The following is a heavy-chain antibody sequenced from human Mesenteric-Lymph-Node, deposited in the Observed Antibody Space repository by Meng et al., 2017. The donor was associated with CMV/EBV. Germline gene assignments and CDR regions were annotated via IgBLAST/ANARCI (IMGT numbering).Heavy chain of an antibody. V-gene: IGHV4-39*07. CDR2: IYNTGTA. D-gene: IGHD6-25*01. CDR1: GGSIIGNPYY. CDR3: ARQTAERPN. J-gene: IGHJ4*02. Sequence: SETLSLTCKVTGGSIIGNPYYWGWIRQPPGKGLEWIGSIYNTGTAYYNPSLKSRVTMSVDTSTNQLSLKVKSVTAADTAVYYCARQTAERPNWGQGTLVTVSS.